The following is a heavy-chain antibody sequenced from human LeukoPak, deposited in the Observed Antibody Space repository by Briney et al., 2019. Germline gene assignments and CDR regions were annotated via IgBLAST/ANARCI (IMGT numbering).Heavy chain of an antibody. CDR1: GGSISSNNYY. D-gene: IGHD5-18*01. V-gene: IGHV4-39*01. Sequence: PSETLSLTCTVSGGSISSNNYYWGWIRQPPGKGLEWIGSVDYGGSTYYNPSLKSRVIISVDTSKNQFSLRLSSVTAADTAVYYCARRAGPHSYGTYYYYMDVWGKGTTVTVSS. J-gene: IGHJ6*03. CDR2: VDYGGST. CDR3: ARRAGPHSYGTYYYYMDV.